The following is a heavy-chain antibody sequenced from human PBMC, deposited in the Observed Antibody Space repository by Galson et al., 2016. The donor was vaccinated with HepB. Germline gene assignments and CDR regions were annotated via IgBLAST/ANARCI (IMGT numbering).Heavy chain of an antibody. J-gene: IGHJ6*04. V-gene: IGHV3-33*01. Sequence: SLRLSCAASGFTFSAYGMHWVRQAPGKGLEWVAVIWYDGSDEYYADSVKGRFTISRDNSKNTLFLQMNSLRAEDTAVYYCARVSVAPEDSSGWYPPGGYYYYGMDVWGKGTTVTVSS. D-gene: IGHD6-19*01. CDR3: ARVSVAPEDSSGWYPPGGYYYYGMDV. CDR2: IWYDGSDE. CDR1: GFTFSAYG.